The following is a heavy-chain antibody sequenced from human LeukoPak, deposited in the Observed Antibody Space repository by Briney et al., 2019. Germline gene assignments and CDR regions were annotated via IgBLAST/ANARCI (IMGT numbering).Heavy chain of an antibody. D-gene: IGHD2-15*01. Sequence: SETLSLTCTVSGGSISSYYWSWIRQPPGKGLEWIGYIYYSGSTNYNPSLKSRVTISVDTSKNQFSLKLSSVTAADTAVYYCARDPRSAGRGYFDYWGQGTLVTVSS. CDR3: ARDPRSAGRGYFDY. CDR2: IYYSGST. V-gene: IGHV4-59*01. CDR1: GGSISSYY. J-gene: IGHJ4*02.